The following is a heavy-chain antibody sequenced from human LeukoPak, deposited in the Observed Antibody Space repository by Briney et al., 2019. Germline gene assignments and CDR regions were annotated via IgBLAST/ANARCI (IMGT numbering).Heavy chain of an antibody. CDR1: GFTFSNAW. Sequence: GGSLRLSCAASGFTFSNAWMSWVRQAPGKGLEGVGRIKSKTEGGTTDYAATVKGRFTITRDDSNNLLHLHMSSLKTADTAVYYCTWPGRTFDYWGQGTLVTVSS. J-gene: IGHJ4*02. D-gene: IGHD3/OR15-3a*01. V-gene: IGHV3-15*01. CDR2: IKSKTEGGTT. CDR3: TWPGRTFDY.